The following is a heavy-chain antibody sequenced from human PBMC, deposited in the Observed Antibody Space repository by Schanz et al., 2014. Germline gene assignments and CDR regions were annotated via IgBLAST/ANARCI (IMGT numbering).Heavy chain of an antibody. CDR1: GFTFSNYA. D-gene: IGHD7-27*01. V-gene: IGHV3-21*01. CDR3: ARENLNWEAFDI. CDR2: ISTSSGYI. Sequence: EVQLLESGGGLVQPGGSLRLSCAASGFTFSNYAMNWVRQAPGKGLEWVSTISTSSGYIYYADSVNGRFTISRDNGQNSLYLQMNSLKAEDTAVYYCARENLNWEAFDIWGQGTVVTVSS. J-gene: IGHJ3*02.